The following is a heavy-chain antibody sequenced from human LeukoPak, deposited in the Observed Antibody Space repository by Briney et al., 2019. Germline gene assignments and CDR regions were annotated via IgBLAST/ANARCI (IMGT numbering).Heavy chain of an antibody. V-gene: IGHV3-30-3*01. CDR1: GFTFSSYA. J-gene: IGHJ4*02. CDR2: ISYDGSNK. CDR3: ARAIYFWSCYK. D-gene: IGHD3-3*01. Sequence: GGSLRLSCAASGFTFSSYAMHWVRQAPGKGLEWVAVISYDGSNKYYADSVKGRFTISRDNSKNTLYLQMSSLRAEDTAVYYCARAIYFWSCYKWGQGTLVTVSS.